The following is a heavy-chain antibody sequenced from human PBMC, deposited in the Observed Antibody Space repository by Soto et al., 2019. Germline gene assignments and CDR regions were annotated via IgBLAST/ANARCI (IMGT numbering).Heavy chain of an antibody. CDR3: ARDAMTTVIPYYYYYAMDV. CDR2: ISYSGST. CDR1: GGSISTYY. J-gene: IGHJ6*02. Sequence: QVQLQESGPGLVKPSETLSLTCTVSGGSISTYYWSWIRQPPGKGLEWIGYISYSGSTHYNPSLRRRVTISLDTSKNQFSLKLNSVTAADTAVYYCARDAMTTVIPYYYYYAMDVWGQGTTVTVSS. D-gene: IGHD4-17*01. V-gene: IGHV4-59*01.